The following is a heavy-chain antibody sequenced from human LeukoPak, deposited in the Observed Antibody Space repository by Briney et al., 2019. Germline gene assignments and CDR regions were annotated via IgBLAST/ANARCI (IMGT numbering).Heavy chain of an antibody. Sequence: PSETLSLTCTVSGGSISSSSYYWGWIRQPPGKGLEWIGSIYYSGSTYYNPSLKSRVTISVDTSKNQFSLKLSSVTAADTAVYYCARRGGHGSSFDYWGQGTLVTVSS. J-gene: IGHJ4*02. CDR1: GGSISSSSYY. D-gene: IGHD2-15*01. CDR3: ARRGGHGSSFDY. V-gene: IGHV4-39*07. CDR2: IYYSGST.